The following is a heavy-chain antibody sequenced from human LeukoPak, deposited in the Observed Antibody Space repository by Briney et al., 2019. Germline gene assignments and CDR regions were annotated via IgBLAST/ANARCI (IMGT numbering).Heavy chain of an antibody. Sequence: SETLSLTCAVYGGSFSGYYWSWIRQPPGKGLEWIGEINHSGITNYNPALKSRVTISVDKSKNQFSLKLSSVTAADTAVFYCARRTTVTIPFGYWGQGTLVTVSS. CDR2: INHSGIT. V-gene: IGHV4-34*01. CDR1: GGSFSGYY. J-gene: IGHJ4*02. D-gene: IGHD4-11*01. CDR3: ARRTTVTIPFGY.